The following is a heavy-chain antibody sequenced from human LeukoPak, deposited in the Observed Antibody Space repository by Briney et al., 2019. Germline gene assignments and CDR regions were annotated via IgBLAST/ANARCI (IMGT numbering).Heavy chain of an antibody. Sequence: SETLPLTCTVSGDSISNYYWGWMRQSPEKGLEWIGYIYYTGSANYNPSLKSRVTIAVDTSTNHFSLKLTSVTAADTALYYCARYSGYDGWFFDHWGQGSLVTVSS. J-gene: IGHJ4*02. D-gene: IGHD5-12*01. CDR2: IYYTGSA. V-gene: IGHV4-59*01. CDR1: GDSISNYY. CDR3: ARYSGYDGWFFDH.